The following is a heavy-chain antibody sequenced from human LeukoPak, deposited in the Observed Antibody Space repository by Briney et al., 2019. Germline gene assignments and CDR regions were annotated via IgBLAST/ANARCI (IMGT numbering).Heavy chain of an antibody. Sequence: GGSLRLSCAASGFTFSIYAMTWVRQAPGKGLEWVSAVSGSGGSTYYADSVTGRFTISRDNSKNTLYLQMSSLRAEDTAVYFCAKAGITAADFNYYFDYWGQGTLVTVSS. CDR3: AKAGITAADFNYYFDY. V-gene: IGHV3-23*01. CDR1: GFTFSIYA. J-gene: IGHJ4*02. D-gene: IGHD6-13*01. CDR2: VSGSGGST.